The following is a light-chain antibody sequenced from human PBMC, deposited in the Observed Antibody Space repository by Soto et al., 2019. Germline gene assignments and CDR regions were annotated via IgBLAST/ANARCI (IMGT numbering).Light chain of an antibody. CDR1: QSISGW. CDR2: DAS. Sequence: DIQMTQSPSTLSASVGDTVSITCRASQSISGWMAWYQQKPGKVPKLLIFDASSLESGVPSRFSGSGSGTIFTLTIRGLQPGDFATYSCQQYNSYPYTFGQGTKLEIK. CDR3: QQYNSYPYT. J-gene: IGKJ2*01. V-gene: IGKV1-5*01.